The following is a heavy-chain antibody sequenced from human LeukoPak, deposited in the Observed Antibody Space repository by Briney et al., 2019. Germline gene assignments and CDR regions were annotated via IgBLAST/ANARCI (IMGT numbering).Heavy chain of an antibody. D-gene: IGHD6-6*01. V-gene: IGHV3-30*02. CDR2: IRSDGSNK. Sequence: GGSLRLSCAASGFSIRTYAMHWVRQAPGKGLEWVAFIRSDGSNKYNEDSVKGRFTISRDNSRNTLDLQMSSLRAEDTAVYYCAKDPEHKGSSSGTFDLWGQGTLVTVSS. J-gene: IGHJ4*02. CDR3: AKDPEHKGSSSGTFDL. CDR1: GFSIRTYA.